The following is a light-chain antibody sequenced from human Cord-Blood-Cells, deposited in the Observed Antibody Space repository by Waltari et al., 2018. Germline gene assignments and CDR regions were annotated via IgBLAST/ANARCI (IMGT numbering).Light chain of an antibody. Sequence: EIVLTQSPATLSLSPGERATLSCRASQSVSSYSAWYQQKPGQAPRLLIYDASSRATGIPARFSGSWSGTDFTLTISSLEPEDFAVYYCQQRSNWPTFGPGTKVDIK. J-gene: IGKJ3*01. CDR1: QSVSSY. CDR2: DAS. CDR3: QQRSNWPT. V-gene: IGKV3-11*01.